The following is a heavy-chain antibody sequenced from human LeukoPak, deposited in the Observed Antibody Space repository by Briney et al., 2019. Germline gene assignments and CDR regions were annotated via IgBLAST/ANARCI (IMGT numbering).Heavy chain of an antibody. CDR3: ARDGRRYSYGYTDY. CDR2: INPNSGGT. J-gene: IGHJ4*02. CDR1: GYTFTGYF. D-gene: IGHD5-18*01. V-gene: IGHV1-2*02. Sequence: ASVKVSCKASGYTFTGYFMYWVRQAPGQGLEWMGWINPNSGGTMYAQHFQGRVTMTRDTSISTAYMELSRLRSDDTAVYYCARDGRRYSYGYTDYWGQGTLVTVSS.